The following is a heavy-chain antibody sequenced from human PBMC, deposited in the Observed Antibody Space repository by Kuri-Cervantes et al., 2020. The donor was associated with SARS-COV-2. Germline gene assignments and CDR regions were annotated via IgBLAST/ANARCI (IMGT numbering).Heavy chain of an antibody. D-gene: IGHD6-6*01. V-gene: IGHV3-21*01. CDR3: ARGSSSTYFDY. CDR1: GFTFSSYS. Sequence: ETLSLTCAASGFTFSSYSMNWVRQAPGKGLEWVSSISSSSSYIYYADSVKGRFTISRDNAKNSLYLQMNSLRAEDTAVYYCARGSSSTYFDYWGQGTLVTSPQ. CDR2: ISSSSSYI. J-gene: IGHJ4*02.